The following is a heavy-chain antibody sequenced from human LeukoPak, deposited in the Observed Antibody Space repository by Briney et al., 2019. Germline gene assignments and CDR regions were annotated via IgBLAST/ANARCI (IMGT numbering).Heavy chain of an antibody. V-gene: IGHV3-30*19. CDR3: ARKVPNDSSGYYYRGQFDP. J-gene: IGHJ5*02. Sequence: GGSLRLSCAASGFTFSSYGMHWVRQAPGKGLEWVAVISYDGSNKYYADSVKGRLTISRDNSKNTLYLQMNSLRAEDTAVYYCARKVPNDSSGYYYRGQFDPWGQGTLVTVSS. CDR2: ISYDGSNK. CDR1: GFTFSSYG. D-gene: IGHD3-22*01.